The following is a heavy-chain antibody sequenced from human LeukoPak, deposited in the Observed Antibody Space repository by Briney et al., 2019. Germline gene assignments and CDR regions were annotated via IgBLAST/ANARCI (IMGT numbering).Heavy chain of an antibody. CDR2: INPNSGGT. V-gene: IGHV1-2*06. CDR3: ARDMIAVAGVVDP. CDR1: GYPFTGYY. J-gene: IGHJ5*02. D-gene: IGHD6-19*01. Sequence: GASVKVSCKASGYPFTGYYMHWVRQAPGQGLEWMGRINPNSGGTNYAQKFQGRVTMTRDTSISTAYMELSRLRSDDTAVYYCARDMIAVAGVVDPWGQGTLVTVSS.